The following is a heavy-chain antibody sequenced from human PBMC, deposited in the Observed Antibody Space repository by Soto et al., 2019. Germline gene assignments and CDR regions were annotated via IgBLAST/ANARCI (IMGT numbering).Heavy chain of an antibody. CDR3: ASHIQLWFGYFDY. V-gene: IGHV3-11*03. Sequence: PGGSLRLSCAASGFTFSDYYMSWIRQAPGKGLEWVSYISSSSSYTNYADSVKGRFTISRDNAKNSLYLQMNSLRAEDTAVYYCASHIQLWFGYFDYRGQGTLVTVSS. D-gene: IGHD5-18*01. J-gene: IGHJ4*02. CDR1: GFTFSDYY. CDR2: ISSSSSYT.